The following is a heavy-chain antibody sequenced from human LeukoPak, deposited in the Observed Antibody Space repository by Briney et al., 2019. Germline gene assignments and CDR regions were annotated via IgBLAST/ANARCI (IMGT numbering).Heavy chain of an antibody. CDR1: GFTFRNYW. V-gene: IGHV3-7*01. J-gene: IGHJ4*02. CDR2: IKPDGSEK. Sequence: GGSLRLSCAASGFTFRNYWMNWVRQAPRKGLEWVANIKPDGSEKRYVDSVKGRFTISRDNAKNSLYLQMNSLRAEDTAVYYCAREGWDSSGWYGYLWGQGTLVTVSS. D-gene: IGHD6-19*01. CDR3: AREGWDSSGWYGYL.